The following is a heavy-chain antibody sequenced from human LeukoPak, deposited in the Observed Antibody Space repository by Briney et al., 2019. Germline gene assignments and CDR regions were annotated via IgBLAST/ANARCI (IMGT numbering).Heavy chain of an antibody. CDR1: GYTFTGYC. CDR2: MNPNNGDT. CDR3: ARVVGQGTAMPSRDYFDY. D-gene: IGHD5-18*01. J-gene: IGHJ4*02. V-gene: IGHV1-2*02. Sequence: GASVKVSCKASGYTFTGYCMHWVRQAPGQGLEWMGWMNPNNGDTNYAQKFQGRVTMTRDTSITTAYMELSRLTSDDTAIYYCARVVGQGTAMPSRDYFDYWGQGTLVIVSS.